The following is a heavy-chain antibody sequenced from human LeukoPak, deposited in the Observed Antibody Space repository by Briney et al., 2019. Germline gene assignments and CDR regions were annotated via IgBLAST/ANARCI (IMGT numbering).Heavy chain of an antibody. J-gene: IGHJ4*02. D-gene: IGHD3-16*01. CDR3: ARGLRPMVY. CDR2: ISSSGSTI. V-gene: IGHV3-48*03. CDR1: GFTFSSYE. Sequence: PGGSLRLSCAASGFTFSSYEMNWVRQAPGKGLEWVSHISSSGSTIYYADSVKGRFTISRDNAKNSLYLQMNSLRAEDTAVYYCARGLRPMVYWGQGTLVTVSS.